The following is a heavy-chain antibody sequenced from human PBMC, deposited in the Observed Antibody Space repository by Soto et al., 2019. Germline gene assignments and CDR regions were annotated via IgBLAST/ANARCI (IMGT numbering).Heavy chain of an antibody. D-gene: IGHD1-1*01. CDR3: ARASRGYWYLDL. Sequence: SETLSLTCTVSGGSVNSATNYWSWIRHRPGEGLESIGYIYYTGSSYYNPSLKSRITISVDTSKNQFSLNLNSVTATDTAVYYCARASRGYWYLDLWGRGTLVTVSS. J-gene: IGHJ2*01. CDR1: GGSVNSATNY. V-gene: IGHV4-31*03. CDR2: IYYTGSS.